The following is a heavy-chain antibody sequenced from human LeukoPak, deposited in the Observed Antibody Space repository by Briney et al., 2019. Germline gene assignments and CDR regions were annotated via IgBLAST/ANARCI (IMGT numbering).Heavy chain of an antibody. D-gene: IGHD3-10*01. J-gene: IGHJ3*02. V-gene: IGHV3-66*04. CDR1: GFTVSNNY. CDR3: ARLPMVRAADI. CDR2: LYNDGAT. Sequence: VGSLRLSCAASGFTVSNNYMSWVRQAPGKGLEWVSILYNDGATSYADSVKGRFTISRDNSKNTLYLQMNSLRAEDTAVYYCARLPMVRAADIWGQGTMVTVSS.